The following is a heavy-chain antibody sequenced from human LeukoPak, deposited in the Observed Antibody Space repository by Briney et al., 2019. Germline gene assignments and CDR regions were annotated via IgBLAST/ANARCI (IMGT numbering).Heavy chain of an antibody. CDR1: GFPFSSYG. CDR3: ARDGNYYDSSGPADY. D-gene: IGHD3-22*01. CDR2: INSDGIST. Sequence: PGGSLRLSCAASGFPFSSYGMHWVRQAPGKGLVWVSRINSDGISTGYADSVKGRFTISRDNAKNTLYLQMNSLRAEDTAVYYCARDGNYYDSSGPADYWGQGTLVTVSS. J-gene: IGHJ4*02. V-gene: IGHV3-74*01.